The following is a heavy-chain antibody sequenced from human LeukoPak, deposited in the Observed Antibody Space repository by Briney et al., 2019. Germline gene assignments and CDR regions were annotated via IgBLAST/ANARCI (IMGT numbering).Heavy chain of an antibody. CDR2: ISHRGST. D-gene: IGHD3-3*01. CDR3: ARGAEYYAIWRGYAGYSDY. Sequence: SETLSLTCTVSGYSISNGYYWGWIRQPLGKGLEWVGSISHRGSTYYNPSLRSRITISLDRSKQKFSLKLTSVTAADTAVYFCARGAEYYAIWRGYAGYSDYWGQGISVTVSS. J-gene: IGHJ4*02. V-gene: IGHV4-38-2*02. CDR1: GYSISNGYY.